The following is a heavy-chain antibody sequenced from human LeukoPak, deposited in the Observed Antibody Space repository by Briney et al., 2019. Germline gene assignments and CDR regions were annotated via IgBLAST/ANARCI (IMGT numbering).Heavy chain of an antibody. Sequence: GESLKISCQGSGYSFTSYWIGWVRQMPGKGLEWMGIIYPGDSDTRYSPSFQGQVTISADKSISTAYLQWSSLKASDTAMYYGARTFSDILTGYLYYFDYWGQGTLVTVSS. J-gene: IGHJ4*02. CDR1: GYSFTSYW. V-gene: IGHV5-51*01. CDR3: ARTFSDILTGYLYYFDY. CDR2: IYPGDSDT. D-gene: IGHD3-9*01.